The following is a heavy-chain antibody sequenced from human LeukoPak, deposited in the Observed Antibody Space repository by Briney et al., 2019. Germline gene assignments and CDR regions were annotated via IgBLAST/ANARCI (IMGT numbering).Heavy chain of an antibody. D-gene: IGHD3-9*01. CDR2: IWYDGSNK. V-gene: IGHV3-33*01. CDR1: GFTFSSYG. CDR3: ARDAGYYDILTGSDY. J-gene: IGHJ4*02. Sequence: PGRSLRLSCAASGFTFSSYGMHWVRQAPGKGLEWVAVIWYDGSNKYYADSVKGRFTISRDNSKDTLYLQMNSLRAEDTAVYYCARDAGYYDILTGSDYWGQGTLVTVSS.